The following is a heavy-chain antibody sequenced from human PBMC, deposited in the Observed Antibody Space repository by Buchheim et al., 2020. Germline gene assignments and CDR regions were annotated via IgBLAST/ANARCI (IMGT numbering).Heavy chain of an antibody. D-gene: IGHD3-3*01. CDR3: ARGGLFVRFLERLLSTGYYGMDV. V-gene: IGHV3-7*01. Sequence: EVQLVESGGGLVQPGGSLRLSCAASGFTFSSYWMSWVRQAPGKGLEWVANIKQDGSEKYYVDSVKGRFTISRDNAKNSLYLQMNSLRAEDTAVYYCARGGLFVRFLERLLSTGYYGMDVWGQGTT. J-gene: IGHJ6*02. CDR2: IKQDGSEK. CDR1: GFTFSSYW.